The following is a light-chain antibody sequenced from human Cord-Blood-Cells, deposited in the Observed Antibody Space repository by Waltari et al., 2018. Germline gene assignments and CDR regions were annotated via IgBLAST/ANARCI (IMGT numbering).Light chain of an antibody. CDR1: QGNNSY. J-gene: IGKJ4*01. CDR3: QKYYSYLLT. CDR2: AAS. V-gene: IGKV1-8*01. Sequence: AIRTTQSPSSFSASTGDRVTSTCRASQGNNSYLAWYQQKPGKAPKLLFYAASTLQSGVRLRFSGSGSVTDFTLSISGLQSEDFATYYCQKYYSYLLTFGGGTKVEIK.